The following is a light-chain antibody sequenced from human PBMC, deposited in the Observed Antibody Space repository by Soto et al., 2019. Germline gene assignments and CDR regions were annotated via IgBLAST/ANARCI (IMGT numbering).Light chain of an antibody. CDR1: SSDVGGYNY. CDR3: SSKTSSRIPLV. Sequence: QSALTQPASVCGSPGQSITISCTGTSSDVGGYNYVSWYQQHPGNAPRLMIYEVNNRPSGVPNRFSGSKSGNTASLTISGLQAEDEADYYCSSKTSSRIPLVFGTGTKITVL. V-gene: IGLV2-14*01. CDR2: EVN. J-gene: IGLJ1*01.